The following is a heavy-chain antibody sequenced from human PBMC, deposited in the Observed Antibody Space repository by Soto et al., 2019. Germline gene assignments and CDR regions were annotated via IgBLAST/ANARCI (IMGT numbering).Heavy chain of an antibody. J-gene: IGHJ4*02. CDR2: VFYSGTT. CDR1: GNSFSSGGYY. CDR3: ARTTTYYDYIWGSYRPKDFDF. D-gene: IGHD3-16*02. V-gene: IGHV4-31*03. Sequence: QVLQQESGPGLVKPSQTLSLTCTVSGNSFSSGGYYWSWIRQHPGKGLEWIGYVFYSGTTYYSPSLKSRVSISVDTSKNQFSLSLSSVTAADTAVYYRARTTTYYDYIWGSYRPKDFDFWGQGTLVTVSS.